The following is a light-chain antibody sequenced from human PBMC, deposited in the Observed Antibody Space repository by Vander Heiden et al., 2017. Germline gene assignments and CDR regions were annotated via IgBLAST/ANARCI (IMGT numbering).Light chain of an antibody. V-gene: IGKV1-5*01. CDR1: QSISTW. CDR2: DAS. CDR3: HRGT. Sequence: DIQMTQSPSTLSASVGDRVTITCRASQSISTWLAWYQQKPGKAPKLLIYDASSLESGVPSRFSGSGSGTEFTLTISSLQPDDFATYYCHRGTFGQGTKVGIK. J-gene: IGKJ1*01.